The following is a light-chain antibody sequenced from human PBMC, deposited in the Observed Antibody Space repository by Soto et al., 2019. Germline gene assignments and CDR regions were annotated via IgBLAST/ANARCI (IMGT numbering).Light chain of an antibody. Sequence: QSALTQPASVSGSPGPSITISCTGTSSDVGGYNYVSWYQQHPGKAPKLMIYDVSNRLSGVSDRFSGSKSCNTASLTISGLQAEDEADYYCSSYTSSSSYVFGTGTKLTVL. CDR2: DVS. J-gene: IGLJ1*01. CDR1: SSDVGGYNY. CDR3: SSYTSSSSYV. V-gene: IGLV2-14*01.